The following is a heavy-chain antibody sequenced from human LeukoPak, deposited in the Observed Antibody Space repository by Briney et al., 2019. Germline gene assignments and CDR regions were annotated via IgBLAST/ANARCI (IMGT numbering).Heavy chain of an antibody. Sequence: ASVKVSCKASGYTFTTYYIHWVRQAPGQGLEWMGIINPSGGSPTYAQKFQGRVTMTREMSTSTVYMELSSLRSEDTAVYYCAREGRSTIFGVVIKFFDYWGQGTLVTVSS. V-gene: IGHV1-46*01. J-gene: IGHJ4*02. D-gene: IGHD3-3*01. CDR1: GYTFTTYY. CDR2: INPSGGSP. CDR3: AREGRSTIFGVVIKFFDY.